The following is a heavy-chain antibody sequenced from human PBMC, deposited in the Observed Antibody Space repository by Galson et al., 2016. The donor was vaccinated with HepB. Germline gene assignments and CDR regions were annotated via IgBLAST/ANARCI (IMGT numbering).Heavy chain of an antibody. Sequence: ETLSLTCTVSGGSVSSGDYYRNWIRQPPGKGPEWIAYIYYSGNTNYNPSLKDRLSISADTANNQFSLKLNSVTAADTAIYFCARLGAALDYWGQGILVTVSS. CDR2: IYYSGNT. D-gene: IGHD1-26*01. CDR1: GGSVSSGDYY. J-gene: IGHJ4*02. CDR3: ARLGAALDY. V-gene: IGHV4-61*08.